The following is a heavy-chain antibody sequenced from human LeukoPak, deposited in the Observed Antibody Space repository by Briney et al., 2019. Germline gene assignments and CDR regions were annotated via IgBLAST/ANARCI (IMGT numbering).Heavy chain of an antibody. J-gene: IGHJ4*02. CDR2: IWYDGSNK. Sequence: PGGSLRLSCAASGFTFSSYGMHWVRQAPGKGLEWVAVIWYDGSNKYYADSVKGRLTISRDNSKNTLYLQMNSLRAEDTAVYYCARMGAVVVPAAPSDYYFDYWGQGTLVTVSS. V-gene: IGHV3-33*01. D-gene: IGHD2-2*01. CDR3: ARMGAVVVPAAPSDYYFDY. CDR1: GFTFSSYG.